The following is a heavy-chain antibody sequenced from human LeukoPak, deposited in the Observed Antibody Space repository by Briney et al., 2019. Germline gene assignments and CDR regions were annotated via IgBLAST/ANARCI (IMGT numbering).Heavy chain of an antibody. Sequence: PETLSLTCTVSGGSISSYYWSWIRQPPGKGLEWIGYIYYSGSTNYNPSLKSRVTISVDTSKNQFSLKLSSVTAADTAVYYCARKADYYGSEDAFDIWGQGTMVTVSS. V-gene: IGHV4-59*01. J-gene: IGHJ3*02. CDR2: IYYSGST. CDR1: GGSISSYY. D-gene: IGHD3-10*01. CDR3: ARKADYYGSEDAFDI.